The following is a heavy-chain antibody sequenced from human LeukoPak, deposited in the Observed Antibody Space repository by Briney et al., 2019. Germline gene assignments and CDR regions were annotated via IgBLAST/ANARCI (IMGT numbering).Heavy chain of an antibody. CDR1: GGSISSSSYY. CDR3: ARGQVNYDYVWGSYRYRVSAMMAFDI. D-gene: IGHD3-16*02. J-gene: IGHJ3*02. V-gene: IGHV4-39*07. CDR2: IYYSGST. Sequence: SETLSLTCTVSGGSISSSSYYWGWIRQPPGKGLEWIGSIYYSGSTYYNPSLKSRVTISVDTSKNQFSLKLSSVTAADTAVYYCARGQVNYDYVWGSYRYRVSAMMAFDIWGQGTMVTVSS.